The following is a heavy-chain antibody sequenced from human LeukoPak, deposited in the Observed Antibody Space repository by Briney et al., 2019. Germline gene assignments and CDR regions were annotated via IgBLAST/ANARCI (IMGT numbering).Heavy chain of an antibody. V-gene: IGHV1-8*01. CDR3: ARGGPTIFGVPDLKI. D-gene: IGHD3-3*01. J-gene: IGHJ4*02. Sequence: ASVKVSCKASVYTFTSYDINWVRQATGQGLEWMGWMNPNSGNTGYAQKFQGRVTMTRNTSISTAYMELSSLRSEDTAVYYCARGGPTIFGVPDLKIWGQGTLATVSS. CDR2: MNPNSGNT. CDR1: VYTFTSYD.